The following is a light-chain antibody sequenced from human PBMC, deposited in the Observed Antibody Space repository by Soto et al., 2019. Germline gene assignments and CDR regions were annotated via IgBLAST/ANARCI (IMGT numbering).Light chain of an antibody. Sequence: EIVLTQSPGTLSLSPGERATLSCRASQSVSNNYLAWYQQKPGQAPRLLIYGASNRATGIPDRFSGSGSGTDFTLTIDRLEPEDFAVYYCQQYSTSPLTFGGGNKVDIK. V-gene: IGKV3-20*01. CDR1: QSVSNNY. J-gene: IGKJ4*01. CDR2: GAS. CDR3: QQYSTSPLT.